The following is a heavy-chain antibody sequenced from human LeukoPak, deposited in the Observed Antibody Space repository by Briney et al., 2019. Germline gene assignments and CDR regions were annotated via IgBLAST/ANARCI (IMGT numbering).Heavy chain of an antibody. CDR1: GASFSSYY. V-gene: IGHV4-59*01. J-gene: IGHJ6*03. CDR3: ARTRYYDILTGYYYYYYYMDV. Sequence: SETLSLTCTVSGASFSSYYWSWLRQPPGKGLEWIAYIFYNGNTKYNPSLKSRVTISVDTSKNQFSLKLSSMTAADTAVYYCARTRYYDILTGYYYYYYYMDVWGKGTTVTISS. CDR2: IFYNGNT. D-gene: IGHD3-9*01.